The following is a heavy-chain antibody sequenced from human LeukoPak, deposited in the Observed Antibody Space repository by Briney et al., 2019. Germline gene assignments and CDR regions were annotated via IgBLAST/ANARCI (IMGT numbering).Heavy chain of an antibody. V-gene: IGHV4-34*01. Sequence: SETLSLTCAVYGGSFSGYYWSWIRQPPGKGLEWIGEINHSGSTNYNPSLKSRVTISVDTSKNQFSLKLSSVTAADTAVYYCARVSSTLKLGYCSDGSCRTIVYNWFDPWGQGTLVTVSS. CDR3: ARVSSTLKLGYCSDGSCRTIVYNWFDP. CDR2: INHSGST. J-gene: IGHJ5*02. CDR1: GGSFSGYY. D-gene: IGHD2-15*01.